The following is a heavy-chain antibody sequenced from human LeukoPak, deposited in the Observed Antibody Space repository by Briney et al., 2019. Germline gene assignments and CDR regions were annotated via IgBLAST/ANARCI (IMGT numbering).Heavy chain of an antibody. D-gene: IGHD3-9*01. CDR2: INHSGST. CDR3: ARGQPLRYFDWLLSRWFDP. V-gene: IGHV4-34*01. CDR1: GGSFSGYY. J-gene: IGHJ5*02. Sequence: SETLSLTCAVYGGSFSGYYWSWIRQPPGKGLEWIGEINHSGSTNYNPSLKSRVTISVDTSKNQLSLKLSSVTAADTAVYYCARGQPLRYFDWLLSRWFDPWGQGTLVTVSS.